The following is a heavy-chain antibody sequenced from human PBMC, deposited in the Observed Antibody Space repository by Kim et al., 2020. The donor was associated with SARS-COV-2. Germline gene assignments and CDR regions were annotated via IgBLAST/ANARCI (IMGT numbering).Heavy chain of an antibody. D-gene: IGHD6-19*01. CDR2: ISAYNGNT. J-gene: IGHJ6*02. V-gene: IGHV1-18*04. CDR1: GYTFTSYG. CDR3: ASMPGIAVNRLPEQPPSRYYYSMDV. Sequence: ASVKVSCKASGYTFTSYGISWVRQAPGQGLEWMGWISAYNGNTNYAQKLQGRVTMTTDTSTSTAYMELRSLRSDDTAVYYCASMPGIAVNRLPEQPPSRYYYSMDVWGQGTTVTVSS.